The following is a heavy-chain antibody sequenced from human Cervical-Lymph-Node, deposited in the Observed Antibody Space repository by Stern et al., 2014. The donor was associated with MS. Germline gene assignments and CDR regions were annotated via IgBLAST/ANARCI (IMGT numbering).Heavy chain of an antibody. D-gene: IGHD3-16*01. J-gene: IGHJ4*02. Sequence: VQLAESGGGVVQPGKSLRLSCEASGFSLSREGVHWVRQAPGKGLEWVAVISFDGSKKFYEDSVKGRFTISRDNSKNTVYLQMNSLRPEDTAVYYCATSTGGGTLDYWGQGTLVSVSS. CDR2: ISFDGSKK. V-gene: IGHV3-30*03. CDR3: ATSTGGGTLDY. CDR1: GFSLSREG.